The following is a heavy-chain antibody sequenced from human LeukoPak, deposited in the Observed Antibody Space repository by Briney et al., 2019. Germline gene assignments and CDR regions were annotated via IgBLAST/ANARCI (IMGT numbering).Heavy chain of an antibody. V-gene: IGHV3-23*01. CDR1: GFTFRNYA. CDR2: ISGSGNKT. D-gene: IGHD3-10*01. J-gene: IGHJ4*02. CDR3: AKLKRVGIAPFDD. Sequence: SGGSLRLSRAASGFTFRNYAMSWVRQAPGKGLHWVSSISGSGNKTYDADSVKGRFTISRDNSKNTLYLQMTGLRAEDTAVYYCAKLKRVGIAPFDDWGQGTLVTVSS.